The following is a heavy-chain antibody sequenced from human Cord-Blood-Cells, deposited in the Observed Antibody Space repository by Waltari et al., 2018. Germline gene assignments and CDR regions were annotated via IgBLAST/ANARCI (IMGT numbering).Heavy chain of an antibody. D-gene: IGHD2-15*01. V-gene: IGHV4-34*01. J-gene: IGHJ3*02. CDR2: INHSGRT. Sequence: QVQLQQWGAGLLKPSETLSLTCAVYGGSFSGYYWSWIRQPPGKGLEWIGEINHSGRTNYNPSLKSRVTISVDTSKNQFSLKLSSVTAADTAVYYCARGVVVGGAFDIWGQGTMVTVSS. CDR3: ARGVVVGGAFDI. CDR1: GGSFSGYY.